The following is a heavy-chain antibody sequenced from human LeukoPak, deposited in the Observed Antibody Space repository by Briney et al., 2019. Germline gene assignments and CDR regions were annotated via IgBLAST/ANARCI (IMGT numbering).Heavy chain of an antibody. CDR1: VYTFTDYY. J-gene: IGHJ6*02. Sequence: ASVNVSRMASVYTFTDYYIHWVRPAPGQGGEWMGWINHNTGDTNHAQKFQVTVTMTRDTSISTAYMELTRLRSDDTAVYYCARHIGPGSSSSRLWGVDVWGQGTTVTVSS. V-gene: IGHV1-2*02. CDR2: INHNTGDT. CDR3: ARHIGPGSSSSRLWGVDV. D-gene: IGHD6-13*01.